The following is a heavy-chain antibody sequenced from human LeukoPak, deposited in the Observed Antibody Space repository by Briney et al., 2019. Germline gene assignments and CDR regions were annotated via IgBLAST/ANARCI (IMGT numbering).Heavy chain of an antibody. J-gene: IGHJ4*02. V-gene: IGHV3-53*04. CDR3: ARGGTPGYSSGRIDY. D-gene: IGHD6-19*01. Sequence: GGSLRLSCVASGLTVSSNYMSWVRQAPGKGLEWVSVIYSAGNTYYAESVKGRFTISRHNSENTLYLQMNSLRVEDTAVYYCARGGTPGYSSGRIDYWGQGTLVTVSS. CDR1: GLTVSSNY. CDR2: IYSAGNT.